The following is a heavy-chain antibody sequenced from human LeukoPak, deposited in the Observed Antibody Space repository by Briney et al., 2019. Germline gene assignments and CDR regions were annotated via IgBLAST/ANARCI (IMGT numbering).Heavy chain of an antibody. Sequence: GGSLRLSCAASGFTFSNYWMTWVRQAPGKGLEWVAVIWYDGSNKYYADSVKGRFTISRDNSKNTLYLQMNSLRAEDTAVYYCARGPMGATNYFYDYWGQGTLVTVSS. CDR2: IWYDGSNK. J-gene: IGHJ4*02. D-gene: IGHD1-26*01. V-gene: IGHV3-33*08. CDR1: GFTFSNYW. CDR3: ARGPMGATNYFYDY.